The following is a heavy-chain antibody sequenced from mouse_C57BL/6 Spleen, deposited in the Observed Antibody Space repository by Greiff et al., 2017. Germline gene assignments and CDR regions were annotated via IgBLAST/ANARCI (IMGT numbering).Heavy chain of an antibody. Sequence: VQLQQSGAELARPGASVKMSCKASAYTFTSYTMHWVKQRPGQGLEWIGYINPSSGYTKYNQKFKDKATLTADTASSTAYMQLSSLTSEDSAVYYCAKEIITTVVAAPLDYWGQGTTLTVSS. CDR1: AYTFTSYT. CDR2: INPSSGYT. D-gene: IGHD1-1*01. CDR3: AKEIITTVVAAPLDY. J-gene: IGHJ2*01. V-gene: IGHV1-4*01.